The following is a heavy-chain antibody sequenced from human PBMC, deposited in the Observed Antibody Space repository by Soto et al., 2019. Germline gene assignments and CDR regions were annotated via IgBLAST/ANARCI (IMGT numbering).Heavy chain of an antibody. CDR1: GYTFTAYY. D-gene: IGHD3-10*01. CDR2: INPKFGDT. Sequence: QVQLVQSGAEVKEPGDSVRVSCEASGYTFTAYYIHWVRQAPGQGLEWMGWINPKFGDTTYAQDFQGRVFMTRDMSLSPVYMELSRLTSDDTAIYYCARNMDYYYGPGSGNGHGFWGQGTTVTVFS. V-gene: IGHV1-2*02. CDR3: ARNMDYYYGPGSGNGHGF. J-gene: IGHJ6*02.